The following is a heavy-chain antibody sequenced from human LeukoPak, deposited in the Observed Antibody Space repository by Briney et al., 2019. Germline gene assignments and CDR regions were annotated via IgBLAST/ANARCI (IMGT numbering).Heavy chain of an antibody. CDR3: TSGRKSSGTFSYYSDY. V-gene: IGHV3-33*03. CDR1: GFTFRNYG. J-gene: IGHJ4*02. D-gene: IGHD3-10*01. CDR2: IYYDGSKK. Sequence: GGSLRLSCVASGFTFRNYGMHWVRQAPGKGLEWLAIIYYDGSKKNYADSVKGRFSISRDNSKNTLYLQMNSLRVEDTAMYYCTSGRKSSGTFSYYSDYWGQGTLVTVSS.